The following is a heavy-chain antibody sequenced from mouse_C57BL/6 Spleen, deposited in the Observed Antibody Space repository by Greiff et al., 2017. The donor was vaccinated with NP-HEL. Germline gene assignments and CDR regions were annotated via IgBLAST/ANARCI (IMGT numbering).Heavy chain of an antibody. J-gene: IGHJ2*01. CDR3: ARDSDYYGSPFDY. Sequence: EVKVEESGGGLVKPGGSLKLSCAASGFTFSSYAMSWVRQTPEKRLEWVATISDGGSYTYYPDNVKGRFTISRDNAKNNLYLQMSHLKSEDTAMYYCARDSDYYGSPFDYWGQGTTLTVSS. CDR2: ISDGGSYT. V-gene: IGHV5-4*01. CDR1: GFTFSSYA. D-gene: IGHD1-1*01.